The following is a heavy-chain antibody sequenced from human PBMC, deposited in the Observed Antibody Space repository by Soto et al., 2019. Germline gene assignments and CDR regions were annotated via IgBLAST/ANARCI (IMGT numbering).Heavy chain of an antibody. D-gene: IGHD3-9*01. J-gene: IGHJ4*02. V-gene: IGHV1-69*13. CDR2: IIPIFGTA. CDR3: ARGKYDILPGYYATQRPEYYFDY. Sequence: AAVKVSCKASGGTFSSYAISWVRQAPGQGXEWMGGIIPIFGTANYAQKFQGRVTITADESTSTAYTELSSLGSEDTAVYYCARGKYDILPGYYATQRPEYYFDYWGQGTLVNVSS. CDR1: GGTFSSYA.